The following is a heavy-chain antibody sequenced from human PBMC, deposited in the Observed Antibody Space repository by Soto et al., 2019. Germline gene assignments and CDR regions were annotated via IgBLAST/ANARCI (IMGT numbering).Heavy chain of an antibody. Sequence: GASVKVSCKASGYTFTSYAMHWMRQAPGQRLEWMGWINAGNGNTKYSQKFQGRVTITRDTSASTAYMELSSLRSEDTAVYYCARMGVTTYGLPDGLYYFDYWGQGTLVTVSS. V-gene: IGHV1-3*01. D-gene: IGHD4-17*01. CDR2: INAGNGNT. CDR1: GYTFTSYA. CDR3: ARMGVTTYGLPDGLYYFDY. J-gene: IGHJ4*02.